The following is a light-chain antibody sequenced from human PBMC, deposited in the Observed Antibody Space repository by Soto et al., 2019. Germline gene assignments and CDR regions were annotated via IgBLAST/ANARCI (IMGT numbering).Light chain of an antibody. J-gene: IGKJ3*01. CDR3: QKSDHIPL. CDR2: DAY. V-gene: IGKV1-33*01. CDR1: HDIGNS. Sequence: DIPRTESPSSLSASVGYRVTISCQASHDIGNSLNWYQDKPGQGPKVVIYDAYDLETGVPSTFSGNGYGTDFTFTISSMPPEDIATYYCQKSDHIPLFGPGTKVDIK.